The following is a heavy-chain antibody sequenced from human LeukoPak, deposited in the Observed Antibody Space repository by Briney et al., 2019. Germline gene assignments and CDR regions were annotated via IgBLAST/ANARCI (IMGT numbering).Heavy chain of an antibody. CDR2: MNPNNYSR. V-gene: IGHV1-8*01. CDR1: GYTFTSYD. J-gene: IGHJ4*02. Sequence: SVKVSCKTSGYTFTSYDINWVRQAPGQGLEWMGWMNPNNYSRDYEQKFQGRVTLTRDTSTNTAYLELSRLRSAASAVYYCARAFYSCASGGGNYFDYWGQGTLVTVSP. D-gene: IGHD5-18*01. CDR3: ARAFYSCASGGGNYFDY.